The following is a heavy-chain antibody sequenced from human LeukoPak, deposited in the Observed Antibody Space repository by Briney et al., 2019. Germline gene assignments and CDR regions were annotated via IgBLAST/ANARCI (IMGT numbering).Heavy chain of an antibody. D-gene: IGHD5-12*01. CDR1: GGSISSGGYY. Sequence: PSQTLSLTCTVSGGSISSGGYYWSWIRQPPGKGLEWIGYIYHSGSTYYNPSLKSRVTISVDTSKNQFSLKLSSVTAADTAVYYCARLVATSDLDYWGQGTLVTVSS. V-gene: IGHV4-30-2*01. J-gene: IGHJ4*02. CDR3: ARLVATSDLDY. CDR2: IYHSGST.